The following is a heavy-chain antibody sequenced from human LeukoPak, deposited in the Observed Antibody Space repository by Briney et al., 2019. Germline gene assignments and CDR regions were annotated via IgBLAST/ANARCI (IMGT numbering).Heavy chain of an antibody. D-gene: IGHD6-19*01. J-gene: IGHJ5*02. V-gene: IGHV1-8*01. Sequence: ASVKVSCKASGYTFTTYDINWVRQATGQGLEWMGWMNPVSGNTGYVQKFQGRVTMTRNTSISTAYMGLSSLKSEDTAVYYCARGRGSGHKENWFDPWGQGTLVTVSS. CDR3: ARGRGSGHKENWFDP. CDR1: GYTFTTYD. CDR2: MNPVSGNT.